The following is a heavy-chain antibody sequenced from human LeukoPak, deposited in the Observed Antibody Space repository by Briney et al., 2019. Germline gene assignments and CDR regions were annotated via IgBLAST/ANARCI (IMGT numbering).Heavy chain of an antibody. CDR1: GFTFRSYV. CDR2: IYSGGSA. CDR3: ARNYGDYYVY. J-gene: IGHJ4*02. D-gene: IGHD4-17*01. Sequence: PGGSLRLSCAASGFTFRSYVMSWVRQAPGKGLEWVSVIYSGGSAYYADSVKGRFTISRDNSKNTLYLQMNSLRAEDTAVYYCARNYGDYYVYWGQGTLVTVSS. V-gene: IGHV3-53*01.